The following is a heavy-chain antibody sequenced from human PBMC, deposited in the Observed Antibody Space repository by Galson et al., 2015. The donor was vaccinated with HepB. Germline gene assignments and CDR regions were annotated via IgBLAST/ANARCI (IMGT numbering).Heavy chain of an antibody. CDR1: GFIFSNYA. CDR3: AKAESAAYSISSYDL. D-gene: IGHD6-6*01. V-gene: IGHV3-23*01. Sequence: SLRLSCATSGFIFSNYAMTWVRQAPGKGLEWVSAISGSGAMTYYLQSVRGRFTISRENSKTTLFLILNSLRAEDTAVYFCAKAESAAYSISSYDLWGQGTLVTVSS. CDR2: ISGSGAMT. J-gene: IGHJ4*02.